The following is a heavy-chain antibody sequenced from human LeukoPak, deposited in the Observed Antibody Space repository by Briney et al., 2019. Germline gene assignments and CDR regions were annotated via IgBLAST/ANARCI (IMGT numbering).Heavy chain of an antibody. CDR1: GFTFSSYA. J-gene: IGHJ4*02. Sequence: PGGSLRLSCVASGFTFSSYAMHWVRQAPGKGLEYVSAISSNGGSTYYANSVKGRFTISRDNSKNTLYLQMGSLRAEDMAVYHCARRGNYYGDSMDHWGQGTLVTASS. CDR2: ISSNGGST. D-gene: IGHD4-17*01. CDR3: ARRGNYYGDSMDH. V-gene: IGHV3-64*01.